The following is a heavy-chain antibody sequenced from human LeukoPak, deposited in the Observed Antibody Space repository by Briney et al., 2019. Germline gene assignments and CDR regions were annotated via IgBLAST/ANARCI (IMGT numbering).Heavy chain of an antibody. CDR1: GFTFSSYA. Sequence: GESLRLSCAASGFTFSSYAMSWVRQAPGKGLEWVSAISGSGGSTYYADSVKGRFTISRDNSKNTLYLQMNSLRAEDTAVYYCAKALVVVPAYNWFDPWGQGTLVTVSS. CDR3: AKALVVVPAYNWFDP. V-gene: IGHV3-23*01. J-gene: IGHJ5*02. CDR2: ISGSGGST. D-gene: IGHD2-2*01.